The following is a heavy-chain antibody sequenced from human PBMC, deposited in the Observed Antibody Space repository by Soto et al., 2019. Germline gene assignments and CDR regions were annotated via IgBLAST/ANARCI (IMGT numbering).Heavy chain of an antibody. CDR1: GFTFSSYG. Sequence: QVQLVESGGGVVQPGRSLRLSCAASGFTFSSYGMHWVRQAPGKGLEWVAVISYDGSNKYYADSVKGRFTISRDNSTNRLYLQMNSLRGEDGAVYYCAKRKYSSGLIDYWGQGTLVTVSS. D-gene: IGHD6-19*01. V-gene: IGHV3-30*18. CDR2: ISYDGSNK. CDR3: AKRKYSSGLIDY. J-gene: IGHJ4*02.